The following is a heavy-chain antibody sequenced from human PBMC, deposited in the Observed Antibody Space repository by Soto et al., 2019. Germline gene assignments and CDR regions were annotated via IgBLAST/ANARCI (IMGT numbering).Heavy chain of an antibody. CDR2: IDPSDSYT. V-gene: IGHV5-10-1*01. CDR1: GYSFTSYW. CDR3: ARHLTYDYVWGSYRGDACDI. J-gene: IGHJ3*02. D-gene: IGHD3-16*02. Sequence: PGESLKISCKGSGYSFTSYWISWVRQMPGKGLEWMGRIDPSDSYTNYSPSFQGHVTISADKSISTAYLQWSSLKASDTAMYYCARHLTYDYVWGSYRGDACDIWGQGTMVTVSS.